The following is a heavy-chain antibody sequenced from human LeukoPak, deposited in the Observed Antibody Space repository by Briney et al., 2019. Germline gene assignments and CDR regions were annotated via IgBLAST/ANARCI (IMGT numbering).Heavy chain of an antibody. CDR1: GVSISSYY. V-gene: IGHV4-59*01. CDR2: IYYSGST. D-gene: IGHD6-13*01. CDR3: ARRYSSWSSFDF. Sequence: PSETLSLTCTVSGVSISSYYLNWIRQSPGKGLEWIGYIYYSGSTHYNPSLKSRVTISVDTSKNQFSLRLTSVTAADTAVYFCARRYSSWSSFDFWGQGTLATVSS. J-gene: IGHJ4*02.